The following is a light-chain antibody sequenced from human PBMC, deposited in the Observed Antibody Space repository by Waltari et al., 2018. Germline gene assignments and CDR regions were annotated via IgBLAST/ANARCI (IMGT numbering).Light chain of an antibody. J-gene: IGLJ2*01. Sequence: QSALTQPPPASGAPGQSVTISCPATSSAVGGDNVVSWYQPHPGEAPKLLIYEVSQRPSGVPNRFSGSKSGNTASLTVSGLQAEDEGDYYCSSYAGRNTLFGGGTKLTVL. V-gene: IGLV2-8*01. CDR3: SSYAGRNTL. CDR2: EVS. CDR1: SSAVGGDNV.